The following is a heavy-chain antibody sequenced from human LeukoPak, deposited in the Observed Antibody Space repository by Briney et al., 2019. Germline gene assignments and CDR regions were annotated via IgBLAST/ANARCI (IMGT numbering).Heavy chain of an antibody. J-gene: IGHJ4*02. D-gene: IGHD6-19*01. CDR2: ISSSSSTI. CDR3: ARDSSGWYGQGTFPIDY. V-gene: IGHV3-48*01. Sequence: GGSLRLSCTASGFTFGDYVMSWVRQAPGKGLEWVSYISSSSSTIYYADSVKGRFTISRDNAKNSLYLQMNSLRAEDTAVYYCARDSSGWYGQGTFPIDYWGQGTLVTVSS. CDR1: GFTFGDYV.